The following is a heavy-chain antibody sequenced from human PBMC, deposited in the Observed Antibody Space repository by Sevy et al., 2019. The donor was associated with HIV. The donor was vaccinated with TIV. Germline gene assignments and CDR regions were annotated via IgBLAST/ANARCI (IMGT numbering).Heavy chain of an antibody. CDR3: ARDLPPSATTVAHFDC. D-gene: IGHD4-17*01. J-gene: IGHJ4*02. V-gene: IGHV3-48*03. Sequence: GGSLRLSCAASGFTFSSYEMNWVRQAPGKGLEWVSYISNSGNTISYSDSVRGRFTIPRDNARNSLYLQMNSLRAEDTAVYYCARDLPPSATTVAHFDCWGQGTLVTVSS. CDR2: ISNSGNTI. CDR1: GFTFSSYE.